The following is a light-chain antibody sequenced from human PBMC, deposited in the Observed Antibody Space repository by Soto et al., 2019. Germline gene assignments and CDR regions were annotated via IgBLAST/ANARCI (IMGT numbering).Light chain of an antibody. CDR3: QQRSNWPPIT. Sequence: EIVLTQSPATLSLSPGERATLSCRASQSVSSYLAWYQQKPGQAPRLLIYDASNTATGIPARFSGSGSATDFTLTISSLETKDFAVYYCQQRSNWPPITFGQGTRLEIK. CDR1: QSVSSY. J-gene: IGKJ5*01. V-gene: IGKV3-11*01. CDR2: DAS.